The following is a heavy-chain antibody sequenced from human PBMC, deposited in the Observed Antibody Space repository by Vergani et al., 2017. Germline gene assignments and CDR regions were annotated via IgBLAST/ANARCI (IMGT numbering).Heavy chain of an antibody. J-gene: IGHJ4*02. V-gene: IGHV3-23*01. Sequence: EVQLLESGGGLVQPGGSLRLSCAASGFTFSSYAMSWVRQAPGKGLEWVSAISGSGGSTYYADSVKGRFTISRDNSKNTLYLQMNSLRAEDTAVYYCARAPRYCSSTSCQHYFDYWGQGTLVTVSS. CDR2: ISGSGGST. CDR3: ARAPRYCSSTSCQHYFDY. D-gene: IGHD2-2*01. CDR1: GFTFSSYA.